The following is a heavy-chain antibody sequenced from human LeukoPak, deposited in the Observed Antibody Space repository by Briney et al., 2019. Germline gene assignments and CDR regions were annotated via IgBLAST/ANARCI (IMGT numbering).Heavy chain of an antibody. V-gene: IGHV3-23*01. J-gene: IGHJ3*02. D-gene: IGHD3-16*01. Sequence: GGSLRLSCAASGFTFSSYAMSWVRQAPGKGLEWVSAISGSGASTYYADSVKGRFTISRDNSKNTLYVQMNRLRAEDTAVYYCAKSQFGGVFDGFDIWGQGTMVTVSS. CDR1: GFTFSSYA. CDR2: ISGSGAST. CDR3: AKSQFGGVFDGFDI.